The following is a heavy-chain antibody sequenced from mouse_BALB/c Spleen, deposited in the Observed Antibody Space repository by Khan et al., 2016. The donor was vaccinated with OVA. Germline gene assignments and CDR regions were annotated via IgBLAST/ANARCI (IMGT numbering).Heavy chain of an antibody. D-gene: IGHD3-1*01. CDR3: ARGGSSGPAWFAY. Sequence: EVQLVESGPGLVKPSQSLSLTCSVTGYSITSGYFWNWIRQFPGNKLEWMGYIRYDGNSNYNPSLKNRISITSDASKHPFFLQLNSVPPEDTSTVYGARGGSSGPAWFAYWGQGTLVTVSA. V-gene: IGHV3-6*02. CDR1: GYSITSGYF. J-gene: IGHJ3*01. CDR2: IRYDGNS.